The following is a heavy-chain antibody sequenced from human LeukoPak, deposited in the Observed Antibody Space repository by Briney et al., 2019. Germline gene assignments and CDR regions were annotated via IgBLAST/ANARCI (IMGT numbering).Heavy chain of an antibody. CDR1: GGSISSGSYY. Sequence: ASETLSLTCTVSGGSISSGSYYWSWIRQPAGKGLEWIGRIYTSGSTNYNPSLKSRVTISVDTSKNQFSLKLSSVTAADTAVYYCAREVEGYYYYYMDVWGKGTTVTISS. CDR3: AREVEGYYYYYMDV. CDR2: IYTSGST. J-gene: IGHJ6*03. V-gene: IGHV4-61*02.